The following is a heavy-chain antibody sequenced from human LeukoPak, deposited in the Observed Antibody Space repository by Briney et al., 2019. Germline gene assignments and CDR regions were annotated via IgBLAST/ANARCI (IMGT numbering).Heavy chain of an antibody. CDR1: GFTFSSYS. J-gene: IGHJ6*03. CDR2: ISSSSSYI. Sequence: GGSLRLSCAASGFTFSSYSMNWVRQAPGKGLEWFSSISSSSSYIYYADSVKGRFTISRDNAKNSLYLQMNSLRAEDTAVYYCARVIGDYYMDVWGKGTTVTVSS. CDR3: ARVIGDYYMDV. D-gene: IGHD3-16*01. V-gene: IGHV3-21*01.